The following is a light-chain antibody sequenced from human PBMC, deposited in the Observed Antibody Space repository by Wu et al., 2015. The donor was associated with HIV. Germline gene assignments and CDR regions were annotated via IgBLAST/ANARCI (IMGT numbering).Light chain of an antibody. V-gene: IGKV3-15*01. CDR1: QSVASN. J-gene: IGKJ2*01. Sequence: ETMMTQSPATLSVSPGGRATLSCRASQSVASNLAWYQQKPGQAPRLLVFGASIRASGVPARFSGSGSGTEFTLTISSIQSEDFAVYYCQQYTNWPPYTFGQGTKAGD. CDR2: GAS. CDR3: QQYTNWPPYT.